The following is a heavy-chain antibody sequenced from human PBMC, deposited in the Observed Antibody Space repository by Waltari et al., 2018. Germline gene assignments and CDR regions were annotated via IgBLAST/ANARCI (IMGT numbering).Heavy chain of an antibody. CDR1: GGSIGTNY. CDR2: IYTGGIT. J-gene: IGHJ4*02. Sequence: QVQLQESGPGLVKPSETLSLTCTVAGGSIGTNYWSWIRQPAGKGLEWIGRIYTGGITNYNPAVTSRVTMSVDTSKNQFSLNLNSVTAADTAVYYCARESGATRFLDYWGQGTLVTVSS. D-gene: IGHD1-1*01. CDR3: ARESGATRFLDY. V-gene: IGHV4-4*07.